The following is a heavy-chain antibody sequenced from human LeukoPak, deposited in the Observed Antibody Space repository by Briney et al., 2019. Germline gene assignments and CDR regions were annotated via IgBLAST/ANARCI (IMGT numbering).Heavy chain of an antibody. CDR2: MHSTGST. CDR3: ARQASCGSTKCYPFDY. J-gene: IGHJ4*02. D-gene: IGHD2-2*01. CDR1: GASISGYY. Sequence: SETLSLTCTVSGASISGYYWSWIRQPPGKGLEWIGYMHSTGSTNQNPSLKSRVTMSVDASKNQFSLKLTSVTAADTAVYYCARQASCGSTKCYPFDYWGQGILVTVSS. V-gene: IGHV4-59*08.